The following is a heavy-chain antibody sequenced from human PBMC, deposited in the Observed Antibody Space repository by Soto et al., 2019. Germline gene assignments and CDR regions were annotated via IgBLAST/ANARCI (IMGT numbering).Heavy chain of an antibody. CDR3: ARGMWELPIDN. CDR2: ISPYNDNT. J-gene: IGHJ4*02. D-gene: IGHD1-26*01. V-gene: IGHV1-18*01. Sequence: QVQLVQSGAEVKKPGASVKVSCKASDYTFTSYGFTWVRQPPGQGLEWMGWISPYNDNTQYAQRFKGRVTLTTDTPTNTTYMELRSQRSDDTAVSYCARGMWELPIDNWGQGTLVTVSS. CDR1: DYTFTSYG.